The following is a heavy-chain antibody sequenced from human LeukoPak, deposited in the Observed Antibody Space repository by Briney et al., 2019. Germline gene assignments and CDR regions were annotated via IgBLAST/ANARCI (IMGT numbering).Heavy chain of an antibody. CDR1: GFTFSSYW. Sequence: GGSLRLSCAASGFTFSSYWMHWVRHVPGKGLVWVSQINTDGSNTNYADSEKGRFTISRDNAKNTLYLQMNSLRAEDTAVYYCARGLLGIDYWGQGTLVTVSS. J-gene: IGHJ4*02. D-gene: IGHD2-8*02. V-gene: IGHV3-74*01. CDR3: ARGLLGIDY. CDR2: INTDGSNT.